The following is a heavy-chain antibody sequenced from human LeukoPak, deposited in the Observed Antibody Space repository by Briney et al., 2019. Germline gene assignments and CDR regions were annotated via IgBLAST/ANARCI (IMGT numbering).Heavy chain of an antibody. V-gene: IGHV4-39*07. CDR3: ARNVLLWFGELGVNERGDY. J-gene: IGHJ4*02. CDR1: GGSISSSGYY. Sequence: PSETLSLTCTVSGGSISSSGYYWGWIRQPPGKGLEWIGSIYYSGSTYYNPSLKSRVTISVDTSKNQFSLKLSSVTAADTAVYYCARNVLLWFGELGVNERGDYWGQGTLVTVSS. D-gene: IGHD3-10*01. CDR2: IYYSGST.